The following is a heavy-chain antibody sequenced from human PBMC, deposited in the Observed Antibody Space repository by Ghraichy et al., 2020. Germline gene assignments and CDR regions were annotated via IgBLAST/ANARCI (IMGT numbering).Heavy chain of an antibody. CDR3: VRRPSSVTTKGAKDY. V-gene: IGHV4-61*01. CDR1: GGSVSSGSYF. J-gene: IGHJ4*02. CDR2: VYYTGSA. D-gene: IGHD5-12*01. Sequence: SETLSLTCTVSGGSVSSGSYFWSWIRQPPGKGLEWIGYVYYTGSANYIPSLMSRFTISVDTSTNQFSLNLTSVTAADTAVYYCVRRPSSVTTKGAKDYWGQGILVTVSS.